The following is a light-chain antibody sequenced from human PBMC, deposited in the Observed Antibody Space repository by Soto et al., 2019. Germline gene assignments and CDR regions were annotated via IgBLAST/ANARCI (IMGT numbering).Light chain of an antibody. J-gene: IGKJ1*01. CDR1: QSISYY. CDR3: QQSYTTPCT. V-gene: IGKV1-39*01. CDR2: TTS. Sequence: DIQMTQSPSSLSASVGDRVTITCRASQSISYYLNWYQQKPGRAPRLLIYTTSSLQSVVPSKFSGSAYGTDCTLTISSLQPEDFATYYCQQSYTTPCTFGQGTKVEIK.